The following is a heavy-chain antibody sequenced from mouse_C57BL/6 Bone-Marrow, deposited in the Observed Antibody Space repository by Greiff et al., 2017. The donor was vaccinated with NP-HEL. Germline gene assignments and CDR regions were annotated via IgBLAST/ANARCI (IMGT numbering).Heavy chain of an antibody. CDR2: IYPRSGNT. V-gene: IGHV1-81*01. Sequence: VQVVESGAELARPGASVKLSCKASGYTFTSYGISWVKQRTGQGLEWIGEIYPRSGNTYYNEKFKGKATLTADKSSSTAYMELRSLTSEDSAVYFCASGIYYEAYWGQGTLVTVSA. CDR1: GYTFTSYG. J-gene: IGHJ3*01. D-gene: IGHD2-4*01. CDR3: ASGIYYEAY.